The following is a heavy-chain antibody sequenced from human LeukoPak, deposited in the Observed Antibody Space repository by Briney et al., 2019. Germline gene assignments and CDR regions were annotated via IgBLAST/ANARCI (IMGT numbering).Heavy chain of an antibody. J-gene: IGHJ4*02. Sequence: GGSLRLSCAASTFTFSNHAMSWVRQAPGKGLEWVSAVSGSGGGTYYADSVKGRFTISRDNSKNTLYLQMSSLRAEDTAVYYCAKLPTHYCTNGVCYYDYWGQGTLVTVSS. CDR3: AKLPTHYCTNGVCYYDY. CDR2: VSGSGGGT. D-gene: IGHD2-8*01. CDR1: TFTFSNHA. V-gene: IGHV3-23*01.